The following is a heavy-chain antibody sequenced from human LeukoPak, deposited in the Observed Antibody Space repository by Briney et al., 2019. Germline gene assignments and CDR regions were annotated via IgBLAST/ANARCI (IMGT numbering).Heavy chain of an antibody. CDR1: GGSFSGYY. Sequence: SETLSLTCAVYGGSFSGYYWSWIRQPPGKGLEWIGEINQSGSTNYNPSLKSRVTISVDTSKNQFSLKLSSVTAADTAVYYCARGGGRVLLWFGEPRGFDPWGQGTLVTVSS. J-gene: IGHJ5*02. V-gene: IGHV4-34*01. CDR2: INQSGST. CDR3: ARGGGRVLLWFGEPRGFDP. D-gene: IGHD3-10*01.